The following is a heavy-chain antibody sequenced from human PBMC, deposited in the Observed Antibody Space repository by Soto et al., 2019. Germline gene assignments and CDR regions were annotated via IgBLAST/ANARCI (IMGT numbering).Heavy chain of an antibody. Sequence: TLRLSCAASGFIFSYHYMDWVRPAPGKGLEWVGRTRNKANSHTTEYAASVKGRFTISRDDSKNSLYLQMNSLKIEDTAVYYCARATTVIDYWGQGTLVTVSS. CDR3: ARATTVIDY. J-gene: IGHJ4*02. CDR1: GFIFSYHY. D-gene: IGHD4-17*01. CDR2: TRNKANSHTT. V-gene: IGHV3-72*01.